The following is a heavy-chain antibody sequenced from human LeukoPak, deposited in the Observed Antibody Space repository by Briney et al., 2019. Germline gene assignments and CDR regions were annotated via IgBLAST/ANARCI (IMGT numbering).Heavy chain of an antibody. CDR1: GFTVSSNY. CDR2: IYSGGST. CDR3: AFIAAAYYGMDV. D-gene: IGHD6-13*01. J-gene: IGHJ6*02. Sequence: GGSLRPSCAASGFTVSSNYMSWVRQAPGKGLEWVSVIYSGGSTYYADSVKGRFTISRDNSKNTLYLQMNSLRAEDTAVYYCAFIAAAYYGMDVWGQGTTVTVSS. V-gene: IGHV3-66*01.